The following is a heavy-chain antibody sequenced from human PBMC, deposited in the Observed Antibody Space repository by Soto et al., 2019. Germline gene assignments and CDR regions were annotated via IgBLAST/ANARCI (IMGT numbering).Heavy chain of an antibody. Sequence: QVQLQESGPGLVKPSETLSLTCTVSGGSISSYYWSWIRQPPGKGLEWIGYIYYSGSTNYNPSLTSRVTISVATSKNQFSLKLSSVTAADTAVYYCAREGGCSSTSCYSGGSDAFDIWGQGTMVTVSS. CDR2: IYYSGST. CDR1: GGSISSYY. CDR3: AREGGCSSTSCYSGGSDAFDI. D-gene: IGHD2-2*01. J-gene: IGHJ3*02. V-gene: IGHV4-59*01.